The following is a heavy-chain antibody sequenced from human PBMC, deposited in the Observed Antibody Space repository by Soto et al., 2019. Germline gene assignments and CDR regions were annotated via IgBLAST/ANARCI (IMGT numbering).Heavy chain of an antibody. J-gene: IGHJ4*02. V-gene: IGHV4-4*02. D-gene: IGHD3-10*01. Sequence: SETLSLTCAVSGGSISSSNWWSWVRQPPGKGLEWIGEIYHSGSTNYNPSLKSRVTISVDKSKNQFSLKLSSVTAADTAVYYCARQYYGSGRSEEQDDYWGQGTLVTVSS. CDR2: IYHSGST. CDR1: GGSISSSNW. CDR3: ARQYYGSGRSEEQDDY.